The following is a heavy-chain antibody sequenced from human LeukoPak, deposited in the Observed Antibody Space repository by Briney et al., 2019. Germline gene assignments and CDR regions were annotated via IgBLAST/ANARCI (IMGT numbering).Heavy chain of an antibody. J-gene: IGHJ5*01. CDR3: AKDAVRGSGRINWFDS. D-gene: IGHD3-10*01. CDR2: ITGVDSTP. CDR1: GFTFSSYS. V-gene: IGHV3-23*01. Sequence: GGSLRLSCAASGFTFSSYSMNWVRQAPGKGLEWVSGITGVDSTPYYADSVKGRFTISRDNSKNTLYLQMNSLRGEDTAAYYCAKDAVRGSGRINWFDSWGQGTLVTVSS.